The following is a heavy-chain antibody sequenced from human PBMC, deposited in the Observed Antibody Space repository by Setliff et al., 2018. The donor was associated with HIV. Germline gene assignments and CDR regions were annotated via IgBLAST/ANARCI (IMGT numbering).Heavy chain of an antibody. J-gene: IGHJ1*01. CDR1: GYTFTNYW. Sequence: GESLKISCKGSGYTFTNYWIGWVRQMPGKGLEWMGIIYPGDSDARYSPSFQGQVTISADKSISTAYLQWISLKASDTATYYCARMGGRVDMTTATTFGYFQDWGQGTLVTVSS. D-gene: IGHD4-17*01. CDR3: ARMGGRVDMTTATTFGYFQD. CDR2: IYPGDSDA. V-gene: IGHV5-51*01.